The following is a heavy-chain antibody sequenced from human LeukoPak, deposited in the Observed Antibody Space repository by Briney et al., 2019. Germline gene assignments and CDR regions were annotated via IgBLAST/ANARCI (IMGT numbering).Heavy chain of an antibody. CDR2: ISAYNGNT. CDR1: GYTFTSYG. D-gene: IGHD5-18*01. J-gene: IGHJ4*02. V-gene: IGHV1-18*01. Sequence: ASVKVSCKASGYTFTSYGISWVRQAPGQGLEWMGWISAYNGNTNYAQKLQGRVTMTTDTPTSTAYMELRSLRSDDTAVYYCARILIQGVWIQRLYYFDYWGQGTLVTVSS. CDR3: ARILIQGVWIQRLYYFDY.